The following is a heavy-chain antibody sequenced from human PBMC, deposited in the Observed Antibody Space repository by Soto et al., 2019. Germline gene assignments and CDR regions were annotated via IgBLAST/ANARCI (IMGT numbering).Heavy chain of an antibody. D-gene: IGHD2-15*01. CDR3: VRGVAH. V-gene: IGHV4-31*03. Sequence: SETLSLTCTFSGFSISSGGYYWSWIRQHPGKGLEWIGYIYYSGSTSSNPSLKSRVTISVDTSKNQFSLKLSSVSAADTAVYYCVRGVAHWGQGTLVTVSS. CDR2: IYYSGST. J-gene: IGHJ4*02. CDR1: GFSISSGGYY.